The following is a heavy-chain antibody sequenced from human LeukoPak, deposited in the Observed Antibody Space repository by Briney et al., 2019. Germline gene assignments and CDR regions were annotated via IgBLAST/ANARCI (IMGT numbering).Heavy chain of an antibody. CDR3: AHSNVLWFGELGEYFQH. Sequence: SGPTLVKPTQTPTLTCTFSGFSLSTSGVGVGWIRQPPGKALEWLALIYWDDDKRYSPSLKSRLTITKETSKNQVVLTMTNMDPVDTATYYCAHSNVLWFGELGEYFQHWGQGTLVTVSS. D-gene: IGHD3-10*01. CDR2: IYWDDDK. J-gene: IGHJ1*01. CDR1: GFSLSTSGVG. V-gene: IGHV2-5*02.